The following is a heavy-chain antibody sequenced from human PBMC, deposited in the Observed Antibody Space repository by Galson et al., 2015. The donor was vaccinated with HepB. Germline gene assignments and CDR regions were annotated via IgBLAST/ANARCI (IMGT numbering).Heavy chain of an antibody. V-gene: IGHV1-3*01. CDR3: ASTRGYCSGGSCYSVDY. CDR1: GYTFTSYA. CDR2: INAGNGNT. Sequence: SVKVSCKASGYTFTSYAMHWVRQAPGQRLEWMGWINAGNGNTKCSQKFQGRVTITRDASASTAHMELSSLRSEDTAVYYCASTRGYCSGGSCYSVDYWGQGTLVTVSS. J-gene: IGHJ4*02. D-gene: IGHD2-15*01.